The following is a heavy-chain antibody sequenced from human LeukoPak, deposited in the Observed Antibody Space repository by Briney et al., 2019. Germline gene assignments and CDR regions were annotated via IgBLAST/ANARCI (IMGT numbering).Heavy chain of an antibody. Sequence: ASVKVSCKASGYTFTRYYMHWVRQAPGQGLEWMGWINPNSGGTNYAQKFQGRVTMTRDTSISTAYMELSRLRSDDTAVYYCARIKRLRSDAFDIWGQGTMVTVSS. CDR3: ARIKRLRSDAFDI. V-gene: IGHV1-2*02. CDR1: GYTFTRYY. J-gene: IGHJ3*02. CDR2: INPNSGGT. D-gene: IGHD4-17*01.